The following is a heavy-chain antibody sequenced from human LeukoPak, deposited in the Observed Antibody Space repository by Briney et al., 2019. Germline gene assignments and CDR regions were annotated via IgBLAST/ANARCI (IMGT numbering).Heavy chain of an antibody. V-gene: IGHV4-34*01. J-gene: IGHJ3*02. Sequence: SETLSLTCAVYGGSFSGYYWSWIRQPPGKELEWIGEINHSGSTNYNPSLKSRVTMSVDTSKNQFSLKLSSVTAADTAVYYCARSNYVWGSYRPRQSDAFDIWGQGTMVTVSS. CDR1: GGSFSGYY. D-gene: IGHD3-16*02. CDR2: INHSGST. CDR3: ARSNYVWGSYRPRQSDAFDI.